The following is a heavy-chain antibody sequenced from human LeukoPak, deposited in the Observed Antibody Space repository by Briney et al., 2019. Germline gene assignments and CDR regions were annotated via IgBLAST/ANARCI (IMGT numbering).Heavy chain of an antibody. CDR3: ARQCSSTSCYPSDAFDI. J-gene: IGHJ3*02. D-gene: IGHD2-2*01. CDR2: IIPIFGTA. V-gene: IGHV1-69*13. CDR1: GGTFSSYA. Sequence: ASVKVSCKASGGTFSSYAISWVRQAPGQGLEWMGGIIPIFGTANYAQKFQGRVTITADESTSTAYMELSSLRSEDTAVYYCARQCSSTSCYPSDAFDIWGQGTMVTVSS.